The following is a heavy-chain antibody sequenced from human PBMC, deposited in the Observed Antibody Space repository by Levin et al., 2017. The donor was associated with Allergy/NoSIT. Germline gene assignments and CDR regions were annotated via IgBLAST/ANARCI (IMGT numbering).Heavy chain of an antibody. CDR2: ISYDGSNK. J-gene: IGHJ4*02. V-gene: IGHV3-30*18. Sequence: SGGSLRLSCAASGFTFSSYGMHWVRQAPGKGLEWVAVISYDGSNKYYADSVKGRFTISRDNSKNTLYLQMNSLRAEDTAVYYCAKDLRPGSSSWYKGAGGYWGQGTLVTVSS. D-gene: IGHD6-13*01. CDR3: AKDLRPGSSSWYKGAGGY. CDR1: GFTFSSYG.